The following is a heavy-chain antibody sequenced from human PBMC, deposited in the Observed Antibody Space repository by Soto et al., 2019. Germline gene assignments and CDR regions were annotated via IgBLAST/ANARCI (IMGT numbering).Heavy chain of an antibody. J-gene: IGHJ6*02. CDR2: IYYSGST. Sequence: QVQLQESGPGLVKPSETLSLTCTVSGGSISSYYWSWIRQPPGKGLEWIGYIYYSGSTNYNPSLKIRVTFEVHTSKNQFSLKLSSVTAADTAVYYCARASADTAMAPSPNYYYYGMDVWGQGTTVTVSS. D-gene: IGHD5-18*01. CDR3: ARASADTAMAPSPNYYYYGMDV. CDR1: GGSISSYY. V-gene: IGHV4-59*01.